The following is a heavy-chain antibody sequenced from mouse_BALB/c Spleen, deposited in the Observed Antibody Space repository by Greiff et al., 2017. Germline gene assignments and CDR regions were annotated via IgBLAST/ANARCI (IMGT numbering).Heavy chain of an antibody. V-gene: IGHV7-3*02. CDR1: GFTFTDYY. J-gene: IGHJ4*01. D-gene: IGHD2-14*01. Sequence: EVQRVESGGGLVQPGGSLRLSCATSGFTFTDYYMSWVRQPPGKALEWLGFIRNKANGYTTEYSASVKGRFTISRDNSQSILYLQMNTLRAEDSATYYCARDPEYRGPYAMDYWGQGTSVTVSS. CDR3: ARDPEYRGPYAMDY. CDR2: IRNKANGYTT.